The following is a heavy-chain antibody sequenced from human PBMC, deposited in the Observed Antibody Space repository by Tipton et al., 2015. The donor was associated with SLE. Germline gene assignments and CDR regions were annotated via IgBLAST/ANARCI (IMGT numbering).Heavy chain of an antibody. CDR3: ARVQGNYYYYMDV. J-gene: IGHJ6*03. CDR2: IYHSGTT. V-gene: IGHV4-38-2*01. CDR1: DHSIISGFF. Sequence: TLSLTCVVSDHSIISGFFWAWIRQSPGKGLEWIGSIYHSGTTYYNPSLKSRLTMSVDTSKKHFSLNLSSVTAADTAVYYCARVQGNYYYYMDVWGEGTTVTVS. D-gene: IGHD3-10*01.